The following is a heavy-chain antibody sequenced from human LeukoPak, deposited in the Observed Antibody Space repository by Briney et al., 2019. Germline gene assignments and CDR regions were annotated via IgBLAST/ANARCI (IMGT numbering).Heavy chain of an antibody. CDR3: ARDSDSGWYYSAQNWFDP. CDR1: GFTFSSYW. CDR2: INSDGSST. J-gene: IGHJ5*02. V-gene: IGHV3-74*01. Sequence: TGGSLRLSCAASGFTFSSYWMHWVRQAPGKGLVWVSRINSDGSSTSYADSVKGRFTISRDNAKNTLYLQMNGLRAEDTAVYYCARDSDSGWYYSAQNWFDPWGQGTLVTVSS. D-gene: IGHD6-19*01.